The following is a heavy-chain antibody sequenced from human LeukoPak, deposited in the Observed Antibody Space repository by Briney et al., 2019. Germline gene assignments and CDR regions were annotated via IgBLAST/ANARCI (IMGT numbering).Heavy chain of an antibody. CDR2: INPNSGGT. CDR3: ARGKYGDWYFDY. V-gene: IGHV1-2*02. D-gene: IGHD4-17*01. J-gene: IGHJ4*01. Sequence: ASVKVSCKASGYTFTGYYMHWVRQAPGQGLEWMGWINPNSGGTNYAQKFQGRVTMTRDTSTGTVYMDLTSLRSDDTAVYYCARGKYGDWYFDYWGQGSLVTVSS. CDR1: GYTFTGYY.